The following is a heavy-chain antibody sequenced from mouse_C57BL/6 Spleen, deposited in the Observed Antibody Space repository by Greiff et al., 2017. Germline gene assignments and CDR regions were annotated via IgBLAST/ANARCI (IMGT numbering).Heavy chain of an antibody. Sequence: QVQLKESGAELMKPGASVKLSCKATGYTFTGYWIEWVKQRPGHGLEWIGEILPGSGSTNYNEKFKGKATLTADKSSSTAYMQLSSLTSEDSAVYFCARNDGHYGDYAMDYWGQGTSVTVSS. V-gene: IGHV1-9*01. J-gene: IGHJ4*01. D-gene: IGHD2-3*01. CDR3: ARNDGHYGDYAMDY. CDR2: ILPGSGST. CDR1: GYTFTGYW.